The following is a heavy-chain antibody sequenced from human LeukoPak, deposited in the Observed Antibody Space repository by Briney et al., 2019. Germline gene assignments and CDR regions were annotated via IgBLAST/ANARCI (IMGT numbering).Heavy chain of an antibody. CDR3: ARGRVGAMYYFDY. J-gene: IGHJ4*02. Sequence: GGSLRLSCAASGFTFSSYSMNWIRQAPGKGLEWVSYISSSSSTIYYADSVKGRFTISRDNAKNSLYLQMNSLRAEDTAVYYCARGRVGAMYYFDYWGQGTLVTVSS. CDR2: ISSSSSTI. CDR1: GFTFSSYS. V-gene: IGHV3-48*01. D-gene: IGHD1-26*01.